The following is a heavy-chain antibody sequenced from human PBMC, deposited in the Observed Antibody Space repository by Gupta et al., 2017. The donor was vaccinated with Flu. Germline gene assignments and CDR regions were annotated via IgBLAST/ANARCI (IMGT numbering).Heavy chain of an antibody. CDR2: IYYSGGT. V-gene: IGHV4-59*08. Sequence: QVQLQESGPGLVKPSETLSLTCTVSGGSLRSYYWGWIRQPPGKGPEWIGYIYYSGGTQSDPSLKSRLTLSVDTSKNQFSLKLSSMTAADTAIYYCARRGSGNYGILDYWGQGALVTVSS. J-gene: IGHJ4*02. CDR3: ARRGSGNYGILDY. CDR1: GGSLRSYY. D-gene: IGHD3-10*01.